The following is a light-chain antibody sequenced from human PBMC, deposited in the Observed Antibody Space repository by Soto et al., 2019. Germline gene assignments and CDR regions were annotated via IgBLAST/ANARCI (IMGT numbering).Light chain of an antibody. V-gene: IGKV1-39*01. Sequence: DIQMTQSTSSLSASVGDRVTITCRASQTISSYLNWYQQKPGRAPRLLIYAASSLQSGVPSRFSGSGSGTHFTLTISSLQPDDFATYYCQQSSSTPWTFGQGTKVDIK. J-gene: IGKJ1*01. CDR2: AAS. CDR1: QTISSY. CDR3: QQSSSTPWT.